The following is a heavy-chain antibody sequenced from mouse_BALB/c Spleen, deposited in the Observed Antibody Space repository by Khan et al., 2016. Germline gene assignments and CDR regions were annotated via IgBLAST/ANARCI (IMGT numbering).Heavy chain of an antibody. J-gene: IGHJ3*01. CDR1: GFIFSSYT. CDR2: ISRGGSYI. Sequence: EVELVESGGGLVKPGGSLKLSCAASGFIFSSYTMSWVRQTPEKRLVWVATISRGGSYIYYPDRVKGRFTISRTNAKNTVYLQMRSLKSDDSCMDYRTNIYDGYSAFAYWGPGTLVTVAA. V-gene: IGHV5-6-4*01. CDR3: TNIYDGYSAFAY. D-gene: IGHD2-3*01.